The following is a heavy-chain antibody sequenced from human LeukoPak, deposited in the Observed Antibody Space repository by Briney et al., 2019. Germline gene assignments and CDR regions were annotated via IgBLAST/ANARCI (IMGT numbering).Heavy chain of an antibody. D-gene: IGHD1-7*01. CDR1: VYTFTGYY. J-gene: IGHJ4*02. CDR2: INPNSGGT. Sequence: ASVKVSCKSSVYTFTGYYMNWVRQAPGQGLEWMGWINPNSGGTNYAQKFQGRVTMTRDTSISTAYMELSRLRSDDTAVYYCARSVNYPFDYWGQGTLVTVSS. CDR3: ARSVNYPFDY. V-gene: IGHV1-2*02.